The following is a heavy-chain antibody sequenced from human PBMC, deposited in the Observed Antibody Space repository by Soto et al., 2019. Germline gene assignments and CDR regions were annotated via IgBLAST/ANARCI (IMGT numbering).Heavy chain of an antibody. V-gene: IGHV4-4*07. Sequence: QVQLQESGPGLVKPSETLSLICTVSGDPITSYFWTWLRQPAGKGLEWIGHVFPGGPTSHNSSLKGRVSMSIDTSKNQFSLTLTSVTAADTAVYYCARSLSGFTYGSRQFYFDYWGQGTLGTVSS. J-gene: IGHJ4*02. CDR3: ARSLSGFTYGSRQFYFDY. CDR1: GDPITSYF. D-gene: IGHD3-10*01. CDR2: VFPGGPT.